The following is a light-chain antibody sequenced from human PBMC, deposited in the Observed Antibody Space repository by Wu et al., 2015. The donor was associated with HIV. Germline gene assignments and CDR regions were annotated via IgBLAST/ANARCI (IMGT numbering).Light chain of an antibody. CDR1: QDIGTS. CDR2: KAS. Sequence: DIQMTQSPSTLSASVGDRVTITCRASQDIGTSLAWYQQKPGKAPKLLIYKASSLETGVPARFGGSGSGTAFTLTITGLQPDDFATYYCQQYNSDSWTFGQGTKLEVK. J-gene: IGKJ1*01. V-gene: IGKV1-5*03. CDR3: QQYNSDSWT.